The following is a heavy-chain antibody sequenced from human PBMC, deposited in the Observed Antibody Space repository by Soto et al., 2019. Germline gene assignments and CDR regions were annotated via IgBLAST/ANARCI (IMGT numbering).Heavy chain of an antibody. CDR2: INPSGGST. V-gene: IGHV1-46*01. D-gene: IGHD3-3*01. CDR3: ARDRKAPLHYDFWSGYYSGAFDI. CDR1: GYTFTSYY. Sequence: ASVKVSCKASGYTFTSYYMHWVRQAPGQGLEWMGIINPSGGSTSYAQKFQGRVTMTRDTSTSTVYMELSSLRSEDMAVYYCARDRKAPLHYDFWSGYYSGAFDIWGQGTMVTVSS. J-gene: IGHJ3*02.